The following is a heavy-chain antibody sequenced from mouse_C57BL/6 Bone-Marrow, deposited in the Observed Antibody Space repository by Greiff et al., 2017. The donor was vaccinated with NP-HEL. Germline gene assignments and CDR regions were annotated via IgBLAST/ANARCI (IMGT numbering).Heavy chain of an antibody. CDR3: AKNPYYYGSSYWYFDV. D-gene: IGHD1-1*01. CDR1: GFSLTSYG. CDR2: IWSGGST. J-gene: IGHJ1*03. Sequence: QVQLQQSGPGLVQPSQSLSITCTVSGFSLTSYGVHWVRQPPGKGLEWLGVIWSGGSTDYNAAFISRLSISKDNSKSQVFFKMNSLQADDTAIYYCAKNPYYYGSSYWYFDVWGTGTTVTVSS. V-gene: IGHV2-4*01.